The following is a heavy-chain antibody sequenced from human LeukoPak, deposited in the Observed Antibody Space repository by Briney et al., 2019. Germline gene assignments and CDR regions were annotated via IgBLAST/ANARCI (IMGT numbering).Heavy chain of an antibody. CDR3: ARSPPGGSREGFDY. CDR1: GFTFSSYG. CDR2: IWYDGSNK. Sequence: PGGSLRLSCAASGFTFSSYGMHWVRQAPGKGLEWVAVIWYDGSNKYYADSVKGRFTISRDKSKNTLYLQMNSLRAEDTAVYYCARSPPGGSREGFDYWGQGTLVTVSS. V-gene: IGHV3-33*01. J-gene: IGHJ4*02. D-gene: IGHD3-16*01.